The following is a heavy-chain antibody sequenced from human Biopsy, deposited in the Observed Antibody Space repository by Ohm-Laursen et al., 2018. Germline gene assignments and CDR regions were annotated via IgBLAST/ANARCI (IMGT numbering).Heavy chain of an antibody. CDR3: ARGPSGVASIG. D-gene: IGHD5-24*01. V-gene: IGHV3-66*01. CDR1: GFSVYNNN. J-gene: IGHJ4*02. Sequence: SLSLSCAASGFSVYNNNMTWVRNAQGTGMEWGSLIYSGGDTRNADSVKGRFTISIDSSKNTLYLQMNSLRVEDTAVYYCARGPSGVASIGRGQGTLVTVSS. CDR2: IYSGGDT.